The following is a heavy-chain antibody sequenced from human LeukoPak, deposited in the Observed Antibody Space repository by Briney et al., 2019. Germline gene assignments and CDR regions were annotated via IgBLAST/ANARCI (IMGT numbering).Heavy chain of an antibody. J-gene: IGHJ4*02. CDR1: GFTXXSYW. CDR2: IKQDGSER. CDR3: ARVGGSYIEDY. D-gene: IGHD1-26*01. Sequence: SGFTXXSYWMSWVRQAPGKGLEWVANIKQDGSERYYVDSVKGRFTISRDNAKNSLYLQMNSLRAEDTPVYYCARVGGSYIEDYWGQGTLVTVSS. V-gene: IGHV3-7*01.